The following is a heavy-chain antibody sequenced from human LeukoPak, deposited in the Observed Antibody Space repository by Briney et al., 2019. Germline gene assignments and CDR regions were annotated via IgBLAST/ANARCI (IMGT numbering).Heavy chain of an antibody. V-gene: IGHV3-23*01. D-gene: IGHD6-13*01. J-gene: IGHJ4*02. CDR2: ISGSGGST. CDR3: AKGKQQQLVPYDY. CDR1: GFTFSSYA. Sequence: GGSLRLSCAASGFTFSSYAMSWVRQAPGKGLEWISEISGSGGSTYYADSVKGRFTISRDNSKNTLYLQMNSLRAEDTAVYYCAKGKQQQLVPYDYWGQGTLVTVSS.